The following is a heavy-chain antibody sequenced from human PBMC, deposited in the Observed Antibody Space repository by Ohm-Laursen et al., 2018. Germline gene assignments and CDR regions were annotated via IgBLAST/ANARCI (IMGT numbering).Heavy chain of an antibody. CDR2: ITGSGGST. CDR3: AKQPPAPAGTYDY. D-gene: IGHD6-13*01. Sequence: SLRLSCAVSGFTFSNYAMSWVRQAPRKGLEWVSAITGSGGSTYYADSVKGRFTISRDNSKNTLYLQMNSLRAEDTAVYYCAKQPPAPAGTYDYWGQGTLVTVSS. J-gene: IGHJ4*02. V-gene: IGHV3-23*01. CDR1: GFTFSNYA.